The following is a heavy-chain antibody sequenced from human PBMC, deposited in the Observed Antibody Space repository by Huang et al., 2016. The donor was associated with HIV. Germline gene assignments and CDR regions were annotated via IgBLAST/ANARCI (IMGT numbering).Heavy chain of an antibody. CDR2: SSPNLGTE. CDR1: GGSFRNFA. Sequence: QVQLVQSGAEVKKPGSSVKVSCKASGGSFRNFAIGWVRQAPGQGLEWMGGSSPNLGTENYAQKCKGRVTINADESTSTAYMEVSSLRSEDTAVYYCATVDYYDTSGPQRGYFDNWGQGTLVTVSS. D-gene: IGHD3-22*01. CDR3: ATVDYYDTSGPQRGYFDN. V-gene: IGHV1-69*01. J-gene: IGHJ4*02.